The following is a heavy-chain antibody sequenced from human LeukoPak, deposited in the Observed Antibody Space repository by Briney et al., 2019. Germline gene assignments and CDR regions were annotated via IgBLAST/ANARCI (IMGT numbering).Heavy chain of an antibody. V-gene: IGHV3-48*01. CDR3: ANAYRYYDSSGSFDY. CDR2: ISSGSSTI. D-gene: IGHD3-22*01. CDR1: GFTFRSYS. J-gene: IGHJ4*02. Sequence: GGSLRLSCAASGFTFRSYSMTWVRQAPGKGLEWVSYISSGSSTIYYADSVKGRFTISRDNSKNTLYLQMNSLRAEDTAVYYCANAYRYYDSSGSFDYWGQGTLVTVSS.